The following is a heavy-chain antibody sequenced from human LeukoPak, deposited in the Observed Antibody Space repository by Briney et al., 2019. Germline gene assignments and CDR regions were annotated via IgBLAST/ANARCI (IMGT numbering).Heavy chain of an antibody. CDR3: VSDPCGGDDQ. V-gene: IGHV3-48*02. CDR1: GFTFSSYS. Sequence: GGSLRLSCAASGFTFSSYSMNWVRQAPGKGLEWVSYISSSSSTIYYADSVKGRFTISRDNAKDTLYLQMSSLRDEDTAVYYCVSDPCGGDDQWGRGTLVTVSS. J-gene: IGHJ5*02. CDR2: ISSSSSTI. D-gene: IGHD2-21*01.